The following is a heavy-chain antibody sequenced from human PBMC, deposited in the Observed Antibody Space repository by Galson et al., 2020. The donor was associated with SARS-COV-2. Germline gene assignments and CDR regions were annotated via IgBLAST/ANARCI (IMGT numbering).Heavy chain of an antibody. CDR2: ISSNGGNK. V-gene: IGHV3-64D*08. D-gene: IGHD2-2*01. CDR3: VRNVVPAATLYYYGLDV. J-gene: IGHJ6*02. CDR1: GFTLSTYP. Sequence: TGGSLSLSCSASGFTLSTYPMPWFRQPPGKGLEYVPAISSNGGNKYNANPVKARFTISRDNSKNTLYLQMSSLRPEDTAVYYCVRNVVPAATLYYYGLDVWGQGTTVTVSS.